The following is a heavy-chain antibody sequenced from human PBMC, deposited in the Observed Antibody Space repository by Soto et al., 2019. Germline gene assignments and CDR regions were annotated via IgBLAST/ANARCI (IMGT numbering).Heavy chain of an antibody. D-gene: IGHD2-2*01. V-gene: IGHV1-69*02. CDR1: GGTFSSYT. CDR2: IIPILGIA. CDR3: AAKGYCSSTSCYWGYYYYMDV. Sequence: ASVKVSCKASGGTFSSYTISWVRQAPGQGLEWMGRIIPILGIANYAQKFQGRVTITADKSTSTAYMELSSLRSEDTAVYYCAAKGYCSSTSCYWGYYYYMDVWGKGTTVTVSS. J-gene: IGHJ6*03.